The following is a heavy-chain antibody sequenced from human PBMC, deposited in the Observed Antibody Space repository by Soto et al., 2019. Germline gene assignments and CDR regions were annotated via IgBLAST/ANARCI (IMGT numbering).Heavy chain of an antibody. J-gene: IGHJ6*02. CDR3: ARDLAAAGRGHYYYYGMDV. V-gene: IGHV1-69*01. CDR1: GGTFSSYA. CDR2: IIPIFGTA. Sequence: QVQLVQSGAEVKKPGSSVKVSCKASGGTFSSYAISWVRQAPGQGLEWMGGIIPIFGTANYAQKFQGRVTITADESTSPADMELSSLRSEDTAVYYCARDLAAAGRGHYYYYGMDVWGQGTTVTVSS. D-gene: IGHD6-13*01.